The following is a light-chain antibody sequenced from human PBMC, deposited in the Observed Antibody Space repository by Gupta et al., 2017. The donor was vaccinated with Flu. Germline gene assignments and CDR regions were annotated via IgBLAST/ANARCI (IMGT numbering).Light chain of an antibody. Sequence: SYELTQPPSVSVSPGQTARITCSGDALSKKYAYWFQQKSGQAPVLIICQDIKRPSGIPERFSGSSSGTMATLSISGAQVEDEADYSCFSTDSSGNLYVFGPGTKVTVL. V-gene: IGLV3-10*01. CDR1: ALSKKY. CDR3: FSTDSSGNLYV. CDR2: QDI. J-gene: IGLJ1*01.